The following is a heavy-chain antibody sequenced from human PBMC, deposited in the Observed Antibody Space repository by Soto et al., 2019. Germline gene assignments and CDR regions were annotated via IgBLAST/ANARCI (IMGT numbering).Heavy chain of an antibody. CDR2: IIPIFGTA. CDR1: GGTFSSYA. V-gene: IGHV1-69*13. CDR3: ARNYGQQLSRSKNWFDP. J-gene: IGHJ5*02. D-gene: IGHD6-13*01. Sequence: GASVKVSCKASGGTFSSYAISWVRQAPGQGLEWMGGIIPIFGTANYAQKFQGRVTITADESTSTAYMELSSLRSEDTAVYYCARNYGQQLSRSKNWFDPWGQGTLVTVSS.